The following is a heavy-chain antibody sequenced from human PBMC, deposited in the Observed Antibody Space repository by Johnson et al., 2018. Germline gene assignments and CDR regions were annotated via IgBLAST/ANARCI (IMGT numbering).Heavy chain of an antibody. CDR3: ASALAYCGGDCFSAFDI. CDR1: GFTFSSYG. D-gene: IGHD2-21*02. Sequence: QVQLVQSGGGVVQPGRSLRLSCAASGFTFSSYGMHWVRQAPGKGLEWVAVIWYDGSNKYYADSVKGRFTISRDNSKNTLYLQRNSRRAEDTAVDYCASALAYCGGDCFSAFDIWGQGTMVTVSS. V-gene: IGHV3-33*01. CDR2: IWYDGSNK. J-gene: IGHJ3*02.